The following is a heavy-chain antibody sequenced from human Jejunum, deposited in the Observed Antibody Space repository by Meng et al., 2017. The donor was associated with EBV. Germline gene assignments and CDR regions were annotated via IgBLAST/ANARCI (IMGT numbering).Heavy chain of an antibody. CDR1: GGSFSDYY. CDR3: ARLGGYASGTYYPIDP. D-gene: IGHD3-10*01. CDR2: INHGGGA. V-gene: IGHV4-34*01. Sequence: VQLQQWGAGLLKPSETLSLTCAVDGGSFSDYYWTWIRQPPGKGLEWIGEINHGGGAIYNPSLKSRVTISVDTSKNQFSLKLSSVTAADTAVYYCARLGGYASGTYYPIDPWGQGTLVTVSS. J-gene: IGHJ5*02.